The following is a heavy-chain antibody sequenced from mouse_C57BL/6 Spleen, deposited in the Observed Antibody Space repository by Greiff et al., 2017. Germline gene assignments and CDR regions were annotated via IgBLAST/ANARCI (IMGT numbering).Heavy chain of an antibody. V-gene: IGHV2-2*01. Sequence: VQLQQSGPGLVQPSQSLSITCTASGFAFTSYGVHWVRQSPGKGLEWLGVIWSGGSTDYNAAFMSRLSISKDNSKSQVSFKMNSLQSDDTAVYYCARNGRGVMDAMDYWGQGTSVTVSS. CDR2: IWSGGST. J-gene: IGHJ4*01. CDR1: GFAFTSYG. CDR3: ARNGRGVMDAMDY. D-gene: IGHD2-3*01.